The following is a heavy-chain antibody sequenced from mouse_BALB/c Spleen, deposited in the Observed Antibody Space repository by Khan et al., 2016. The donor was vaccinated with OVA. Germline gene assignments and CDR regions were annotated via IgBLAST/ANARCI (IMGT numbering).Heavy chain of an antibody. CDR2: ISYSGST. CDR1: GYSITSDYA. V-gene: IGHV3-2*02. D-gene: IGHD2-3*01. Sequence: EVQLQESGPGLVKPSQSLSLTCTVTGYSITSDYAWNWIRQFPGNKLEWMGYISYSGSTNYKQAIKSRISITRDTSKNQFFLQLNSVTTEDTATYYCARDGSRYNYAMDYWGQGTSVTVSS. CDR3: ARDGSRYNYAMDY. J-gene: IGHJ4*01.